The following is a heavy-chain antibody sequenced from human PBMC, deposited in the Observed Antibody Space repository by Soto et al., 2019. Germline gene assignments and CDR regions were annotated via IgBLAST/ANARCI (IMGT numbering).Heavy chain of an antibody. V-gene: IGHV5-51*01. CDR3: ARQPTVTTNYYYYMDV. CDR2: IYPGDSDT. CDR1: GYSFTSYW. J-gene: IGHJ6*03. Sequence: HGESLKISCKGSGYSFTSYWIGWVRQMPGKGLEWMGIIYPGDSDTRYSPSFQGQVTISADKSISTAYLQWSSLKASDTAMYYCARQPTVTTNYYYYMDVWGKGTPVTVS. D-gene: IGHD4-17*01.